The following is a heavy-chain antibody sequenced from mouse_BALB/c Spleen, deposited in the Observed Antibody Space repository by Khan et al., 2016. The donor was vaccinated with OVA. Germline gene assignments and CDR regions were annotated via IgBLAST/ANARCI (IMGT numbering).Heavy chain of an antibody. CDR3: ARRGLRWDFDY. D-gene: IGHD1-1*01. V-gene: IGHV1-7*01. CDR1: GYTFINYW. CDR2: INPSTAYT. J-gene: IGHJ2*01. Sequence: QVQLQQSGAELAKPGASVKMSCKASGYTFINYWILWVKQRPGQGLEWIGYINPSTAYTEYNQNFKDQVTFTADKSSSTAYMQLSSLTSKDSAVYYCARRGLRWDFDYWGQGTTLTVSS.